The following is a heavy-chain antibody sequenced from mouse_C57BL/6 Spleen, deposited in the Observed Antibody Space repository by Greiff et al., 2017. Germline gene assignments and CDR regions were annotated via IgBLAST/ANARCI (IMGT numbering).Heavy chain of an antibody. D-gene: IGHD2-3*01. CDR1: GFSLTRYG. CDR2: IWSDGST. J-gene: IGHJ4*01. V-gene: IGHV2-6-1*01. Sequence: QVQLKESGPGLVAPSQSLSITCTVSGFSLTRYGVHWVRQPPGTGLEWLVVIWSDGSTTYNSALKSRLSISKDNSKSQVFLKMNSLQTDDTAMYYCARHWLLRDYYAMDYWGQGTSVTVSS. CDR3: ARHWLLRDYYAMDY.